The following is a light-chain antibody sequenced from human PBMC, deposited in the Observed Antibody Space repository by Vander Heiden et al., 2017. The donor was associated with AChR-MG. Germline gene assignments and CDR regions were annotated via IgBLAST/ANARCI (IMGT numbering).Light chain of an antibody. CDR3: MQALQTPPFT. J-gene: IGKJ3*01. V-gene: IGKV2-28*01. CDR1: QSLLHSNGYNY. Sequence: DIVMTQSPLSLPVTPGAPASISCWSSQSLLHSNGYNYLDWYLQKPGQSPQLLIYLGANRASGVPDRFSGSGSGTDFTLKISRVEAEDVGVYYCMQALQTPPFTFGHGTKVDIK. CDR2: LGA.